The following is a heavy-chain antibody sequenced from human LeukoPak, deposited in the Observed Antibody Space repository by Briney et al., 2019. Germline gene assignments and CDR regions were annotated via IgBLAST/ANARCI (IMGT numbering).Heavy chain of an antibody. Sequence: NPSETLSLTCTVSGYSISSGYYWGWIRQPPGKGLEWIGSIYHSGSTYYNPSLKSRVTISVDTSKNQFSLKLSSVTAADTAVYYCARHDGYYPFDYWGQGTLVTVSS. J-gene: IGHJ4*02. CDR1: GYSISSGYY. CDR3: ARHDGYYPFDY. D-gene: IGHD1-26*01. V-gene: IGHV4-38-2*02. CDR2: IYHSGST.